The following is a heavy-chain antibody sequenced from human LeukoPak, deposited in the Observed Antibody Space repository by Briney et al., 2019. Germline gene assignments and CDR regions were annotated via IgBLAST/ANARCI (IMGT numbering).Heavy chain of an antibody. CDR2: IYHSGST. V-gene: IGHV4-38-2*02. J-gene: IGHJ6*03. CDR1: GYSITSGYY. Sequence: PSETLSLTCDVSGYSITSGYYWGWIRQPPGKGLEWIGFIYHSGSTYYNPPLRSRVTLAVDTAKNQFSLKLSSVPAADTAVYYCARDPGSGYVYYMDLWRKGTTVSVS. CDR3: ARDPGSGYVYYMDL. D-gene: IGHD5-12*01.